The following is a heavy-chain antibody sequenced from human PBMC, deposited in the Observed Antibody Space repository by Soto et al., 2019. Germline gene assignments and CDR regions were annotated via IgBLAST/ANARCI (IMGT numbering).Heavy chain of an antibody. Sequence: QVQLVQSGAEVKKPGSSVKVSCKASGGTFGSYAISWVRQAPGQGLEWMGGIIPIFGTANYAQKFQGRVTITADESTSTAYMELSSLRSEDTAVYYCASYGSGSYYYYYYYGMDVWGQGTTVTVSS. V-gene: IGHV1-69*01. J-gene: IGHJ6*02. CDR1: GGTFGSYA. CDR2: IIPIFGTA. CDR3: ASYGSGSYYYYYYYGMDV. D-gene: IGHD3-10*01.